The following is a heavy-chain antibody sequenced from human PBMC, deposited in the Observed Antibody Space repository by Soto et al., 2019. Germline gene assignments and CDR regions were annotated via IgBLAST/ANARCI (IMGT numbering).Heavy chain of an antibody. D-gene: IGHD3-10*01. J-gene: IGHJ6*02. CDR2: IYYSGST. CDR3: ARARMVRGIIYYYGMDV. Sequence: QVQLQESGPGLVKSSQTLSLTCTVSGGSISSDGNYWSWIRQHPGKGLEWIGYIYYSGSTNYNPSLKSPVTIPVDTSKNQFSLKLNSVTAADTAVYYCARARMVRGIIYYYGMDVWGQGTTVTVSS. CDR1: GGSISSDGNY. V-gene: IGHV4-31*01.